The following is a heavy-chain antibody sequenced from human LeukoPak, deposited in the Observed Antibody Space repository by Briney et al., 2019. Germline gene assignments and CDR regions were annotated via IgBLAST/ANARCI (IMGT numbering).Heavy chain of an antibody. V-gene: IGHV4-61*02. CDR1: GGSISSTSYY. J-gene: IGHJ4*02. D-gene: IGHD1-26*01. CDR2: IYTSGNT. Sequence: SQTLSLTCTVSGGSISSTSYYWSWIRQPAGKGLEWIGRIYTSGNTNYNPSLKSRVTMSLDTSKNQFSLKLNSVTAADTAVYYCARGGGSYLYYFDYWGQGTLVTVSS. CDR3: ARGGGSYLYYFDY.